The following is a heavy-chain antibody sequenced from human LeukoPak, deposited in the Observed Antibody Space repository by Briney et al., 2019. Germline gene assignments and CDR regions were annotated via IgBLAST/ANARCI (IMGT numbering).Heavy chain of an antibody. Sequence: ASVKLSCKASGYTFTGYYMHWVRQAPGQGPEGMGWINPNSGGTNYAQKFQGRVTMTRDTSISTAYMELSRLRSDDTAVYYCARLFDWLSNFDYWGQGTLVTVSS. V-gene: IGHV1-2*02. CDR2: INPNSGGT. CDR3: ARLFDWLSNFDY. CDR1: GYTFTGYY. D-gene: IGHD3-9*01. J-gene: IGHJ4*02.